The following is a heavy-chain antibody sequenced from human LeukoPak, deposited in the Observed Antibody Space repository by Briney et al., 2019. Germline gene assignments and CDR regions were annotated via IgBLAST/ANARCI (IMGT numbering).Heavy chain of an antibody. D-gene: IGHD4-23*01. CDR1: GFTFSSYS. CDR2: ISSSSSTI. V-gene: IGHV3-48*02. Sequence: GGSLRLSCAASGFTFSSYSMNWVRQAPGKGLEWVSYISSSSSTIYYADSVKGRFTISRDSAKNSLYLQMNSLRDEDTAVYYCARDSASDYGGNSNYYYYGMDVWGQGTTVTVSS. CDR3: ARDSASDYGGNSNYYYYGMDV. J-gene: IGHJ6*02.